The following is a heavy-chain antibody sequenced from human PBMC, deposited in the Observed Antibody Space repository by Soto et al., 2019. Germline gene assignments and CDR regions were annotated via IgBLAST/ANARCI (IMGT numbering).Heavy chain of an antibody. CDR1: GGSISSSDYY. J-gene: IGHJ6*02. Sequence: SETLSLTCNVSGGSISSSDYYWGWIRQPPGKGLEWIGNIHYSGTTYFNPSLKSRVTIFVDTSKNQFSLTLTSVTAADTAAYYFARQRFLGWGGGGHYGMDVWGQGTTVTVSS. D-gene: IGHD3-3*01. CDR3: ARQRFLGWGGGGHYGMDV. CDR2: IHYSGTT. V-gene: IGHV4-39*01.